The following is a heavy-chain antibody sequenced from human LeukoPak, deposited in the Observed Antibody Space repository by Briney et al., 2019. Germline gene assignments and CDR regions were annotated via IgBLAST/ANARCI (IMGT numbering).Heavy chain of an antibody. V-gene: IGHV3-9*01. J-gene: IGHJ4*02. D-gene: IGHD5-18*01. CDR3: ARAPLAPGYSYGYDY. CDR2: ISWNSGTI. Sequence: GGSLRLSCAASGFTFDDFAMHWVRQAPGKGLECVSGISWNSGTIGYADSVKGRFTISRDNAKNSLYLQMNSLKTEDTAVYYCARAPLAPGYSYGYDYWGQGTLVTVSS. CDR1: GFTFDDFA.